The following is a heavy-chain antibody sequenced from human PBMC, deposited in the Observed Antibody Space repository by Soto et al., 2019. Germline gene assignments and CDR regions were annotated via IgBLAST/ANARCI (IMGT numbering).Heavy chain of an antibody. CDR2: ISSSGSTA. V-gene: IGHV3-48*03. J-gene: IGHJ4*02. CDR3: TRAAWFPYLSFY. Sequence: PWGSLRLSCAASGFTFIRFELHFGRHSPLKWLEWISYISSSGSTAYYASSVEGRFTISRDNANNSVYLQMDSLRAEDTALYYCTRAAWFPYLSFYWGQGALVTVSS. D-gene: IGHD3-10*01. CDR1: GFTFIRFE.